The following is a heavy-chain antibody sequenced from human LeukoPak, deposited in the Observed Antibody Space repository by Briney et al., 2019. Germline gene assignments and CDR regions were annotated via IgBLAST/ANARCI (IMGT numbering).Heavy chain of an antibody. CDR2: IGAAGDT. D-gene: IGHD2-2*02. Sequence: GGSLRLSCVASGFTFRDYDMHWVRQAPGKGLEWVSSIGAAGDTYYSGSVKGRFTISRENAKNSLYLQMNSLSAGDTAVYYCARGSCSSASCYKALNSWGQGALVTVSS. V-gene: IGHV3-13*04. J-gene: IGHJ4*02. CDR1: GFTFRDYD. CDR3: ARGSCSSASCYKALNS.